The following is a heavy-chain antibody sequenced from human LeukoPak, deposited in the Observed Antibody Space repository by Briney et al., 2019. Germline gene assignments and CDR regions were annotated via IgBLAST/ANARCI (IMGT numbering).Heavy chain of an antibody. CDR3: ARGEMATTDFDH. D-gene: IGHD5-24*01. CDR1: GGSISSYY. CDR2: IYYSGST. J-gene: IGHJ4*02. Sequence: SETLSLTCTVSGGSISSYYWSWIRQPPGKGLEWIGYIYYSGSTNYNPSLKSRVTISVDTSKNQFSLKLSSVTAADTAVYYCARGEMATTDFDHWGQGTLVTVSS. V-gene: IGHV4-59*01.